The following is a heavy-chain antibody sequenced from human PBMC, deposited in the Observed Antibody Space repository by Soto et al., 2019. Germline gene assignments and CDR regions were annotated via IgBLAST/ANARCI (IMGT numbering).Heavy chain of an antibody. V-gene: IGHV1-2*04. CDR3: ARARGDYEIDY. D-gene: IGHD4-17*01. J-gene: IGHJ4*02. CDR1: GYTFTGYY. Sequence: ASVKVSCKASGYTFTGYYMHWMRQAPGQGHEWMGWINPNSGGTNYAQKFQGWVTMTRDTSISTAYRELSRLRSDDTAVYYGARARGDYEIDYRGQGPPVTVSS. CDR2: INPNSGGT.